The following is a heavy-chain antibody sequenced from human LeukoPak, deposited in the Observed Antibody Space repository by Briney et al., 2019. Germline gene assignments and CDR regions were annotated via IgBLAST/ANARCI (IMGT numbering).Heavy chain of an antibody. Sequence: GGSLRLSCAASGFTFDDYAMHWVRQAPGKGLEWVSFISDISDRSSTIHYADSVKGRFTISRDNAERSVYLQMNSLRADDTAVYYCARVRGPTLKTCYMDVWGTGTTVTVSS. CDR1: GFTFDDYA. V-gene: IGHV3-48*04. J-gene: IGHJ6*03. CDR2: ISDRSSTI. CDR3: ARVRGPTLKTCYMDV. D-gene: IGHD3-10*01.